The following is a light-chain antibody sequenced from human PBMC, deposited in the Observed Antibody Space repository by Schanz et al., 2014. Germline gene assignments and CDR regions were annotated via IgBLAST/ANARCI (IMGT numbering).Light chain of an antibody. Sequence: DIQMTQSPSSLSASVGDRVTITCRASQSITTYLNWYQQKPGKAPKLLIYASSYLQNGVPSRFSGSGSGTAFTLTIISLQAEDFATYYCQQSNSVPFTFGPGTKVDFK. V-gene: IGKV1-39*01. CDR3: QQSNSVPFT. CDR1: QSITTY. J-gene: IGKJ3*01. CDR2: ASS.